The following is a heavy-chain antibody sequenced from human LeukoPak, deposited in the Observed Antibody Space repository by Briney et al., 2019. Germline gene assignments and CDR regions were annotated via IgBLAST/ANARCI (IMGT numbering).Heavy chain of an antibody. CDR2: ISYDGSNK. D-gene: IGHD6-13*01. V-gene: IGHV3-30-3*01. CDR3: ARDLDSSSWYILWFDP. CDR1: GFIFSNYA. Sequence: GGSLRLSCAASGFIFSNYAMHWARQAPGKGLEWVAVISYDGSNKYYADSVKGRFTISRDNSKNTLFVQMNSLRTEDTAVYYCARDLDSSSWYILWFDPWGQGTLVTVSS. J-gene: IGHJ5*02.